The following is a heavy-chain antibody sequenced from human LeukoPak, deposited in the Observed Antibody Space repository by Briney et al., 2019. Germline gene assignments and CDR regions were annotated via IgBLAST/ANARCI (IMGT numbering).Heavy chain of an antibody. CDR1: GYSISSGYY. CDR2: IYHSGST. CDR3: ARHPNYYDSSGYYSN. D-gene: IGHD3-22*01. V-gene: IGHV4-38-2*02. J-gene: IGHJ4*02. Sequence: SETLSLTCTVSGYSISSGYYWGWIRQPPGKGLEWIGSIYHSGSTQYNPSLKSRVTISVDTSKNQFSLKLSSVTAADTAVYYCARHPNYYDSSGYYSNWGQGTLVTVSS.